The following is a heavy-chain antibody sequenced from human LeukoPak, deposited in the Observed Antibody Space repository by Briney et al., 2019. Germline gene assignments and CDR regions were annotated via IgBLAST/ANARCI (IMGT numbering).Heavy chain of an antibody. CDR1: GVSFSGFY. Sequence: SETLSLTCAVYGVSFSGFYWSWIRQPPGKRLEWIGEINHSGSTYYNPSLKSRVTISVDTSKNQFSLKLTSVTAADTAVYYRATLGEYYDSSGYYYNWGQGTLVTVSS. J-gene: IGHJ4*02. CDR2: INHSGST. D-gene: IGHD3-22*01. V-gene: IGHV4-34*01. CDR3: ATLGEYYDSSGYYYN.